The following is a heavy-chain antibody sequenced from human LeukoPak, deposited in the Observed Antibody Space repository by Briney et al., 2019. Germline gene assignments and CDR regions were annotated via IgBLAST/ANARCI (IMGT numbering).Heavy chain of an antibody. CDR2: ISGSGGST. CDR3: AKGTIIAAVGRGYFDYFDY. J-gene: IGHJ4*02. D-gene: IGHD6-13*01. Sequence: GGSLRHSCAASGFTFSSYAMSWVRQAPGKGLEWVSAISGSGGSTYYADSVKGRFTISRDNSKNTLYLQMNSLRAEDTAVYYCAKGTIIAAVGRGYFDYFDYWGQGTLVTVSS. V-gene: IGHV3-23*01. CDR1: GFTFSSYA.